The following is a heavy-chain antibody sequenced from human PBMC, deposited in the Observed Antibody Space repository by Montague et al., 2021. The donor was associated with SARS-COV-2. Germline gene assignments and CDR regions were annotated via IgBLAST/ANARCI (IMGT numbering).Heavy chain of an antibody. V-gene: IGHV2-26*01. J-gene: IGHJ4*02. CDR2: IFLNGEQ. CDR3: AHRPNYGSGSYSFDY. CDR1: GFSLNNRLC. Sequence: PALVKPTQTLTLTCTVSGFSLNNRLCVTWVRQPPGKALEWLGHIFLNGEQSVSTSLKSRLTITKDTSKNQVVLTTTNMDPVDTATYYCAHRPNYGSGSYSFDYWGQGTLVTVSS. D-gene: IGHD3-10*01.